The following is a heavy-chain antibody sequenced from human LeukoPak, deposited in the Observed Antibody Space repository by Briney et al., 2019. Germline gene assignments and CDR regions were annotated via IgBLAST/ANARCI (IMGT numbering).Heavy chain of an antibody. V-gene: IGHV1-46*01. J-gene: IGHJ4*02. CDR1: GYTFTSYY. Sequence: GASVNASCKASGYTFTSYYMHWVRQAPGQGLEWMGIINPSGGSTSYAQKFQGRVTVTRDTSTSTVYMELSSLRSEDTAVYYCARGYCSGGSCYTIDFWGQGTLVTVSS. CDR3: ARGYCSGGSCYTIDF. CDR2: INPSGGST. D-gene: IGHD2-15*01.